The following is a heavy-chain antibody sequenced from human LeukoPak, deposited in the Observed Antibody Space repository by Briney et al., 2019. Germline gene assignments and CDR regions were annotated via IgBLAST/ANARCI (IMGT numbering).Heavy chain of an antibody. CDR3: ARDYYDSSGYPWYFDG. CDR1: GFTFSSYE. V-gene: IGHV3-48*03. Sequence: GGSLRLSCAASGFTFSSYEMNWVRQAPGKGLEWVSYISSSGGTIYYADSVKGRFTISRDNAKNSLFLQMNSLRAEDTAVYYCARDYYDSSGYPWYFDGCGQVTLVTVSS. D-gene: IGHD3-22*01. J-gene: IGHJ4*02. CDR2: ISSSGGTI.